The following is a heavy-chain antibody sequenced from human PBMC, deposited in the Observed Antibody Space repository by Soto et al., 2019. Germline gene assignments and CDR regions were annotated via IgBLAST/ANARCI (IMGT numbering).Heavy chain of an antibody. V-gene: IGHV3-53*01. CDR3: ASDIACSSSSCQGDNFDI. CDR2: IYSGGGT. Sequence: QLVASGGGLIQPGESLTLSCEASGFSVTNNYMYWVRQAPGKGLEWVSLIYSGGGTHYADFVNGRFIISRDNSKNTLHLQMAKLRAEDTAIYYCASDIACSSSSCQGDNFDIWGRGTLVTVSP. D-gene: IGHD2-2*01. CDR1: GFSVTNNY. J-gene: IGHJ3*02.